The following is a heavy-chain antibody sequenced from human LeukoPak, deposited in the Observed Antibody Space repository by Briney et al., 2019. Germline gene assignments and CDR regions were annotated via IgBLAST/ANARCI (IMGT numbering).Heavy chain of an antibody. CDR1: GGSISSGDYY. CDR3: ARVGYSYGTHFDY. D-gene: IGHD5-18*01. CDR2: INHSGST. J-gene: IGHJ4*02. Sequence: PSETLSLTCTVSGGSISSGDYYWSWIRQPPGKGLEWIGEINHSGSTNYNPSLKSRVTISVDTSKNQFSLKLSSVTAADTAVYYCARVGYSYGTHFDYWGQGTLVTVSS. V-gene: IGHV4-39*07.